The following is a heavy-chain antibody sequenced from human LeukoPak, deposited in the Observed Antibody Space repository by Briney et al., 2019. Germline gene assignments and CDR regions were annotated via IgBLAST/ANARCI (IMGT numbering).Heavy chain of an antibody. D-gene: IGHD6-19*01. V-gene: IGHV1-69*13. Sequence: GASVKVSCKASGGTFSSYAISWVRQAPGQGLEWMGGIIPIFGTANYAQKFQGRVTITADESTSTAYMELSSLRSEDTAVYYCASEAVAGKLDYRGQGTLVTVSS. J-gene: IGHJ4*02. CDR2: IIPIFGTA. CDR3: ASEAVAGKLDY. CDR1: GGTFSSYA.